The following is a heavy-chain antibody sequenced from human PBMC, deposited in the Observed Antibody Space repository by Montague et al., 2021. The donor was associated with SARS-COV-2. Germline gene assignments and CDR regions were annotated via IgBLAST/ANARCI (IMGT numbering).Heavy chain of an antibody. CDR2: ISYDGSNK. CDR1: GFTFSSYA. Sequence: SLRLSCAASGFTFSSYAMHWVRQAPGKGLEWVAVISYDGSNKYYADSVKGRSTISRDNSKNTLYLQMNSLRAEDTAVYYCARDHLNRRGAEGFLTIFGVVTSNYFDYWGQGTLVTVSS. D-gene: IGHD3-3*01. J-gene: IGHJ4*02. V-gene: IGHV3-30*04. CDR3: ARDHLNRRGAEGFLTIFGVVTSNYFDY.